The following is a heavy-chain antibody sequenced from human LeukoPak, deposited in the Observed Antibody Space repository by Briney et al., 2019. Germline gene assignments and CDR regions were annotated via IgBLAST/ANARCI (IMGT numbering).Heavy chain of an antibody. CDR2: INAGNGNT. CDR3: ARYDYGYLRGAFDI. J-gene: IGHJ3*02. Sequence: GASVKVSCKASGYTFTSYAMHWVRQAPGQRPEWMGWINAGNGNTKYSQEFQGRVTITRDTSAGTAYMELRSLRSEDMAVYYCARYDYGYLRGAFDIWGQGTMVTVSS. CDR1: GYTFTSYA. D-gene: IGHD4-17*01. V-gene: IGHV1-3*03.